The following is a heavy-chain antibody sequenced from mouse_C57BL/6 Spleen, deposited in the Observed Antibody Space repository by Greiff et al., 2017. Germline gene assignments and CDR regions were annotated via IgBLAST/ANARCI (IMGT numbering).Heavy chain of an antibody. V-gene: IGHV2-3*01. CDR3: DKPGREDSIYPPRWYFDV. CDR1: GFSLTSYG. D-gene: IGHD2-5*01. J-gene: IGHJ1*03. CDR2: IWGDGST. Sequence: VQGVESGPGLVAPSQSLSITCTVSGFSLTSYGVSWVRQPPGKGLEWLGVIWGDGSTNYHSALISRLSISKDNSKSQVFLKLNSLQTDDTATYYCDKPGREDSIYPPRWYFDVWGTGTTVTVSS.